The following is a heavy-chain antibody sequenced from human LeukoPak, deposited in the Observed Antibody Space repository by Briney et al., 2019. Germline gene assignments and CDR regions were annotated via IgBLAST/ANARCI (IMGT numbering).Heavy chain of an antibody. Sequence: GASVKVSCKASGYTFTNYDINWVRQATGQGLEWMGWISTYNGNTEYAQKIQGRVTMTTDTSTTTAYMELSSLRSEDTAVYYCARDYDSSGYPPYYYYYYMDVWGKGTTVTISS. V-gene: IGHV1-18*01. CDR3: ARDYDSSGYPPYYYYYYMDV. CDR2: ISTYNGNT. J-gene: IGHJ6*03. D-gene: IGHD3-22*01. CDR1: GYTFTNYD.